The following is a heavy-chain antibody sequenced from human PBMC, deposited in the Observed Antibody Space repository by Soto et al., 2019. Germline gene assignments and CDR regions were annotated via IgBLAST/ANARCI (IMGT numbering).Heavy chain of an antibody. Sequence: SETLSLTCAVDGGSFSGYYWSWIRQPPGQGLVWIGEINHSGSTNYNPSLKSRVTISVDTSKNQFSLKLSSVTAADTAVYYCARGITMIVVQRAAPDKYYFDSWGRGTRVTVSS. J-gene: IGHJ4*02. V-gene: IGHV4-34*01. D-gene: IGHD3-22*01. CDR1: GGSFSGYY. CDR3: ARGITMIVVQRAAPDKYYFDS. CDR2: INHSGST.